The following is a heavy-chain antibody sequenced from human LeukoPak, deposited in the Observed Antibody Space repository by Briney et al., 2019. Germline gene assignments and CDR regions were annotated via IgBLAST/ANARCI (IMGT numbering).Heavy chain of an antibody. V-gene: IGHV3-74*01. CDR2: INGDGSTL. CDR3: VRDFGESSGYYFDY. Sequence: GGSLRLSCAASGFIFSRYCMHCVRQAPGKGLVWVSRINGDGSTLSYADSVKGRFTISRDNAKNTLYLQMNSLRAEDTAVYYCVRDFGESSGYYFDYWGQGTLVTVSS. D-gene: IGHD3-22*01. J-gene: IGHJ4*02. CDR1: GFIFSRYC.